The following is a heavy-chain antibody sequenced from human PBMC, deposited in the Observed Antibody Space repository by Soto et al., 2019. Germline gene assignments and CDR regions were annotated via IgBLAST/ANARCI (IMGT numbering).Heavy chain of an antibody. D-gene: IGHD1-26*01. CDR2: IIPIFGTA. CDR1: GGTFSSYA. J-gene: IGHJ3*02. Sequence: APVKVSCKASGGTFSSYAISWVRQAPGQGLEWMGGIIPIFGTANYAQKSQGRVTITADESTSTAYMELSSLRSEDTAVYYCARDSTWGGATVAFDIWGQGTMVTVSS. V-gene: IGHV1-69*13. CDR3: ARDSTWGGATVAFDI.